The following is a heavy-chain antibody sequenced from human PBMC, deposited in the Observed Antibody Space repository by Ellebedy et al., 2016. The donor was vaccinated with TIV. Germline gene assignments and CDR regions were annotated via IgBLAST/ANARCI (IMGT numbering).Heavy chain of an antibody. J-gene: IGHJ6*02. V-gene: IGHV3-23*01. D-gene: IGHD3-3*01. CDR1: GFTFGSYA. Sequence: GGSLRLSXAASGFTFGSYAMNWVRQAPGKGLEWVLGLSGSGGRTYYADSVKGRFAISRDNFKNTVSLLMRSLRAEDMAVYYCAKGDEFWSGYSPTYHYGMDVWGQGTTVTVSS. CDR3: AKGDEFWSGYSPTYHYGMDV. CDR2: LSGSGGRT.